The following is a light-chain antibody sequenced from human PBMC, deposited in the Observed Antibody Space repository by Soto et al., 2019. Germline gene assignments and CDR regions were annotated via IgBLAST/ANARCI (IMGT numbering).Light chain of an antibody. CDR3: QEYGSSRT. V-gene: IGKV3-20*01. J-gene: IGKJ1*01. Sequence: EIVLTQSPGTLSLSPGERATLSCRASESISSSYLAWYQQKPGQAPRLLFYGASSRATGIPDRFSGSGSGTDFTLTISRLEPEDFAVYYWQEYGSSRTFGQGTKVET. CDR2: GAS. CDR1: ESISSSY.